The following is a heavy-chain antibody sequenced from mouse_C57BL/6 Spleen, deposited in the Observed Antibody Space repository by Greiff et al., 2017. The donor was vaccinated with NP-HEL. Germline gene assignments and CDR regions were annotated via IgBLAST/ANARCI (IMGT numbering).Heavy chain of an antibody. CDR2: INPNNGGT. CDR1: GYTFTDYY. Sequence: EVQLQQSGPELVKPGASVKISCKASGYTFTDYYMNWVKQSHGKSLEWIGDINPNNGGTSYNQKFKGKATLTVDKSSSTAYMELRSLPSEDSAVYDCARSATVVAHDYWGQGTTLTVSA. CDR3: ARSATVVAHDY. J-gene: IGHJ2*01. V-gene: IGHV1-26*01. D-gene: IGHD1-1*01.